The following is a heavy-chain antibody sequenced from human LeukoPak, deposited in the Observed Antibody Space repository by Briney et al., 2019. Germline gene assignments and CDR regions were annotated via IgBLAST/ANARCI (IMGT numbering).Heavy chain of an antibody. CDR1: GGSISSYY. V-gene: IGHV4-59*01. CDR2: IYYSGST. Sequence: TSETLSLTCTVSGGSISSYYWSWIRQPPGKGLEWIGYIYYSGSTNYNPSLKSRVTISVDTSKNQFSLKLSSVTAADTAVYYCAGGIPRVPAAIDYWGQGTLVTVSA. J-gene: IGHJ4*02. D-gene: IGHD2-2*01. CDR3: AGGIPRVPAAIDY.